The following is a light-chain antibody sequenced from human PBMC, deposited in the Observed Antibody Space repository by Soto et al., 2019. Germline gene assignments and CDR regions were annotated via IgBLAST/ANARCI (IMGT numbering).Light chain of an antibody. CDR3: QQYNSYWT. V-gene: IGKV1-5*03. J-gene: IGKJ1*01. CDR2: KAS. Sequence: DIQMTQSPSTLSASVGDRVTITCRASQSISSWLAWYQQKPGKAPKLLIYKASSLESGVPSRFSGSGSETEFTLTSSSLQPDDFANYYCQQYNSYWTFGQGTKVEIK. CDR1: QSISSW.